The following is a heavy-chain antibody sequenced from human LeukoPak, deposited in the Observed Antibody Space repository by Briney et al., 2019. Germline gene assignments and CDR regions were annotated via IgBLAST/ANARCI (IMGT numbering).Heavy chain of an antibody. D-gene: IGHD3-22*01. J-gene: IGHJ4*02. CDR2: IKPDGSEE. Sequence: GGSLRLSCEASGFTFSNCWMSWVRQAPGKGLEWVAIIKPDGSEEYYVDSVKGRFTISRDNAKNSLYLQMNSLRVEDTAVYYCARDTFYYDISGPRFDYWGQGTLVTVSS. CDR3: ARDTFYYDISGPRFDY. CDR1: GFTFSNCW. V-gene: IGHV3-7*01.